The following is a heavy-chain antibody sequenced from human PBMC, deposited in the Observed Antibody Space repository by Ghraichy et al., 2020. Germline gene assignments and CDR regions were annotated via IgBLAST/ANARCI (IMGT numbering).Heavy chain of an antibody. CDR2: IKQDGSET. CDR3: ARGGTRGLYFDY. CDR1: GFTFSSYW. V-gene: IGHV3-7*04. Sequence: GGSLRLSCAASGFTFSSYWMSWVRQAPGKGLEWVANIKQDGSETYYVDSVKGRFTISRDNAKNLLYLQMNSLRAEDTAVYYCARGGTRGLYFDYWGQGTLVTVSS. D-gene: IGHD1-7*01. J-gene: IGHJ4*02.